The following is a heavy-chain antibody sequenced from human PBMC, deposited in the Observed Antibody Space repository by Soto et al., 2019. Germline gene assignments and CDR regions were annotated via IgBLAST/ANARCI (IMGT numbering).Heavy chain of an antibody. CDR2: IRSEANSHAT. CDR1: GFTFSDSA. V-gene: IGHV3-73*01. D-gene: IGHD2-15*01. CDR3: TRFGGNYDF. Sequence: EVQLVESGGGLVQPGGSLKLSCAASGFTFSDSAMRWVRQASGKGLEWVGLIRSEANSHATVYAASVKGRFTISRDDSKKTAYLQMNRLKTDDTAVYYCTRFGGNYDFWGQGTLVTVSS. J-gene: IGHJ4*02.